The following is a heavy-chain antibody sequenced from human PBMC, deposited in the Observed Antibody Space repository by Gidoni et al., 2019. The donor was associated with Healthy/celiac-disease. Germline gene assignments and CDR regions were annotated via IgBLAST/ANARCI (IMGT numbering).Heavy chain of an antibody. CDR1: GFTFSSYS. Sequence: EVQLVESGGGLVKPGGSLRLSCAASGFTFSSYSMNWVRQAPGKGLEWVSSISSSSSYIYYADSVKGRFTISRDNAKNSLYLQMNSLRAEDTAVYYCAREQAGYYYGMDVWGQGTTVTVSS. D-gene: IGHD6-19*01. J-gene: IGHJ6*02. V-gene: IGHV3-21*01. CDR3: AREQAGYYYGMDV. CDR2: ISSSSSYI.